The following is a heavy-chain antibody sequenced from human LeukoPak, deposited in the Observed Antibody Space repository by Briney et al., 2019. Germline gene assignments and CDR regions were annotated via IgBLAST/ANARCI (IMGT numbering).Heavy chain of an antibody. Sequence: PGGSLRLSCAASGFTFDDYAMHWVRQAPGKGLEWVSGISWNSGSIGYADSVKGRFTISRDNSKNTLYLQMNSLRAEDTAVYYCAKAAHYDFWSGYDYWGQGTVVTVSS. V-gene: IGHV3-9*01. J-gene: IGHJ4*02. CDR1: GFTFDDYA. D-gene: IGHD3-3*01. CDR3: AKAAHYDFWSGYDY. CDR2: ISWNSGSI.